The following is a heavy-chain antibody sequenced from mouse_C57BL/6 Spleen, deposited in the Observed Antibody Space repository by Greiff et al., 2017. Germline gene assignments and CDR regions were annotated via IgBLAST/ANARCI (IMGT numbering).Heavy chain of an antibody. D-gene: IGHD4-1*01. CDR1: GFTFSSYA. CDR2: ISDGGSYT. J-gene: IGHJ2*01. Sequence: EVQGVESGGGLVKPGGSLKLSCAASGFTFSSYAMSWVRQTPEKRLEWVATISDGGSYTYYPDNVKGRFTISRDNAKNNLYLQMSHLKSEDTAMYYCARDLGEGYFDYWGQGTTLTVSS. V-gene: IGHV5-4*01. CDR3: ARDLGEGYFDY.